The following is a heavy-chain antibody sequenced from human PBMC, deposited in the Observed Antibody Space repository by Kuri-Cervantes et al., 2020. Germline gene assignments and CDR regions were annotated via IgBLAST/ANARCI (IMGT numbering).Heavy chain of an antibody. D-gene: IGHD3-16*01. CDR2: ISWNSGSI. J-gene: IGHJ6*02. V-gene: IGHV3-9*01. CDR1: GFTFDDYA. CDR3: ARGPTGGVGGVNFYGMDV. Sequence: GGSLRLSCAASGFTFDDYAMHWVRQAPGKGLEWVSGISWNSGSIGYADSVKGRFTISRDNSKNTLYLQMNSLRAEDTAVYYCARGPTGGVGGVNFYGMDVWGQGTTVTVSS.